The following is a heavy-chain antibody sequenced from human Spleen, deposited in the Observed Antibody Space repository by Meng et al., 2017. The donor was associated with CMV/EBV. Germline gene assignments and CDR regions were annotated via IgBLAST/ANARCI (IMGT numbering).Heavy chain of an antibody. D-gene: IGHD1-26*01. J-gene: IGHJ6*02. CDR2: TYSGGSAT. CDR3: ARLGSYTYYYYGMDV. Sequence: GGSLRLSCAASGFAFSTDAMTWVRQAPGKGLEWVSVTYSGGSATYHAESVKVRFNISRDNSKNMVYLHINSLRADDTARYYWARLGSYTYYYYGMDVWGQGTTVTVSS. CDR1: GFAFSTDA. V-gene: IGHV3-23*03.